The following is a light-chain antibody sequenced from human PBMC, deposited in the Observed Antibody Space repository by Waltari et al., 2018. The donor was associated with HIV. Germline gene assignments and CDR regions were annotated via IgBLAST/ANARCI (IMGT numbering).Light chain of an antibody. V-gene: IGLV3-21*04. Sequence: SYILTQPPSVSVAPGKTASITCGGNNIGSHSVHWYQQKPGQAPVLVIYYNDDRPSGIPERFSGSKSGNTATLTISRVEAGDEADYYCQLCDTSTDHYVFGTGTKVTVL. J-gene: IGLJ1*01. CDR3: QLCDTSTDHYV. CDR1: NIGSHS. CDR2: YND.